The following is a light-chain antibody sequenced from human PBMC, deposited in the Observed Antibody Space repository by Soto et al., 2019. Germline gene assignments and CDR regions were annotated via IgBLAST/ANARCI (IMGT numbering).Light chain of an antibody. CDR3: QQSSHAPLT. CDR1: QTVTNDY. CDR2: DAS. J-gene: IGKJ4*01. Sequence: EIVLTQSPGTLSLSPGEGATLSCRASQTVTNDYLAWFQQKPGQAPRLLIYDASNRDTDIPDRFSGSGSGTEFTLTISRLEPEDFAVYFCQQSSHAPLTFGGGTKVEI. V-gene: IGKV3-20*01.